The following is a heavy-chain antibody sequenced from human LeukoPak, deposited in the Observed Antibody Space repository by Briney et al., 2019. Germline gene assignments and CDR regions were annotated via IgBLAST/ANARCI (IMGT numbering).Heavy chain of an antibody. CDR1: GFTFSDYA. V-gene: IGHV3-49*03. CDR2: IRSKGYGGTT. Sequence: PGGSLRLSCTASGFTFSDYAMSWFRQAPGKGLEWVGFIRSKGYGGTTEYAASVKGRFTISRDDSKSIAYLQMNSLKTEDTAVYYCTQNIPLDYWGQGTLVTVSS. D-gene: IGHD2-2*02. J-gene: IGHJ4*02. CDR3: TQNIPLDY.